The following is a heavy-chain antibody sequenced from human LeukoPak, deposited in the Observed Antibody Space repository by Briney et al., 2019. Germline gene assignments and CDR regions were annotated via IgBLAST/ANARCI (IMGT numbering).Heavy chain of an antibody. Sequence: GGSLRLSCAASGFTFSSYGMHWVRQAPGKGLEWVAFIRYDGSNKYYADSVKGRFTISRDNSKNTLYLQMNSLRAEDTAVYYCAKGGVLRFLEWLLWPDIDYWGQGTLVTVSS. CDR3: AKGGVLRFLEWLLWPDIDY. J-gene: IGHJ4*02. CDR1: GFTFSSYG. CDR2: IRYDGSNK. V-gene: IGHV3-30*02. D-gene: IGHD3-3*01.